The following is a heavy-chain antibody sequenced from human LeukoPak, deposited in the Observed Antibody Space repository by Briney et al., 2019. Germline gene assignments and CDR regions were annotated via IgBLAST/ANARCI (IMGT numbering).Heavy chain of an antibody. V-gene: IGHV3-21*01. CDR2: IGSRGLPI. Sequence: GGSLRLSCVASGFNFNTYTLNWVRQAPGKGLEWVSSIGSRGLPIFYADSVKGRFTISRDNVKKSLDLQMDSLRVEDTAVYYCATVVPADIWGQGTLVIVSS. CDR3: ATVVPADI. CDR1: GFNFNTYT. D-gene: IGHD2-2*02. J-gene: IGHJ4*02.